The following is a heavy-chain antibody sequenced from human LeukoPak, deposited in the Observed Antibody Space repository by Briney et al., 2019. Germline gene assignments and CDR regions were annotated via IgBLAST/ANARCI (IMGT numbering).Heavy chain of an antibody. CDR1: GFTFSSYW. CDR2: IKQDGSEK. CDR3: ARVLTVGGTMGWYFDY. V-gene: IGHV3-7*01. Sequence: GGSLRLSCAASGFTFSSYWMSWVRQAPGKGLEWVANIKQDGSEKYYVDSVKGRFTISRDNAKNSLFLQMNSLRAEDTAVYYCARVLTVGGTMGWYFDYWGQGALVTVSS. D-gene: IGHD6-19*01. J-gene: IGHJ4*02.